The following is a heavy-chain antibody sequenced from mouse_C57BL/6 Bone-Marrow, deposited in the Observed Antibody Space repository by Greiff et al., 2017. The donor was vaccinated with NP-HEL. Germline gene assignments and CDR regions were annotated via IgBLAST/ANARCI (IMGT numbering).Heavy chain of an antibody. V-gene: IGHV14-4*01. CDR2: IDPENGDT. CDR3: TSRGFAY. J-gene: IGHJ3*01. CDR1: GFNIKDDY. Sequence: EVKLQQSGAELVRPGASVKLSCTASGFNIKDDYMHWVKQRPEQGLEWIGWIDPENGDTAYASKFQGKATITADTSSNTAYLQLSSLTSEDTAVYYCTSRGFAYWGQGTLVTVSA.